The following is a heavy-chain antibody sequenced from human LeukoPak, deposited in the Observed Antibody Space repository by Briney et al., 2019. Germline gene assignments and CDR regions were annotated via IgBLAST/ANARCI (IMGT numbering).Heavy chain of an antibody. CDR3: ARVITMVRGVIISAYYYYGMDV. J-gene: IGHJ6*02. CDR1: GFTFSSYW. V-gene: IGHV3-7*04. D-gene: IGHD3-10*01. Sequence: GGSLGLSCAASGFTFSSYWMSWVRQAPGKGLEWVANIKQDGSEKYYVDSVKGRFTISRDNAKNSLYLQMNSLRAEDTAVYYCARVITMVRGVIISAYYYYGMDVWGQGTTVTVSS. CDR2: IKQDGSEK.